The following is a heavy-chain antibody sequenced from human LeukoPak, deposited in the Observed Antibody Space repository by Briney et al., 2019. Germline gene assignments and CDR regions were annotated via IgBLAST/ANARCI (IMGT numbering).Heavy chain of an antibody. J-gene: IGHJ4*02. CDR3: SGERAGTIVDF. CDR1: SFSFTTDYY. D-gene: IGHD3-3*01. V-gene: IGHV4-38-2*02. Sequence: SETLSLTCTVSSFSFTTDYYWGWIRPPPGKGLEWIGSVFRTGGTYYNPSLRNRVSISLDMSKNRFSLSLHSVTAADTAVYYCSGERAGTIVDFWGRGTLVTVSS. CDR2: VFRTGGT.